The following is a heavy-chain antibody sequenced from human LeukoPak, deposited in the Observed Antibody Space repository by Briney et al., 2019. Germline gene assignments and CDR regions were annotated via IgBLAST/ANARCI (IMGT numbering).Heavy chain of an antibody. CDR3: ARDQEDEPFDY. V-gene: IGHV3-21*01. Sequence: GGSLRLSCAASGFTFSSYSMNWVRQAPGKGLELVSSISSSSSYIYYADSVKGRFTISRDNAKNSLYLQMNSLRAEDTAVYYCARDQEDEPFDYWGQGTLVTVSS. CDR1: GFTFSSYS. CDR2: ISSSSSYI. J-gene: IGHJ4*02.